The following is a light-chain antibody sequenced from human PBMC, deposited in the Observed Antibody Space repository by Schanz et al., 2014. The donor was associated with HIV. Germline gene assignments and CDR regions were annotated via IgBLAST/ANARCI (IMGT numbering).Light chain of an antibody. CDR2: GVT. Sequence: QSVLTQPPSASGSRGQSVTISCTGTSSDVGHYDYVSWYQQRPGKAPKLMIYGVTDRPSGVSNRFSGSKSGNTASLTISGLQAEDEAVYYCSSFTRGTTPVIFGGGTKLTVL. J-gene: IGLJ2*01. CDR1: SSDVGHYDY. CDR3: SSFTRGTTPVI. V-gene: IGLV2-14*03.